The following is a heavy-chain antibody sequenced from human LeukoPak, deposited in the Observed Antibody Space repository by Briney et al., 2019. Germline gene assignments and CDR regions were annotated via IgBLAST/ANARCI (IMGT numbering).Heavy chain of an antibody. CDR3: AKDQGIDYGDQLHY. V-gene: IGHV3-23*01. J-gene: IGHJ4*02. D-gene: IGHD4/OR15-4a*01. Sequence: GGSLRLSCAASGFTFRNYAMTWVRQAPGKGLEWVSGISGGGARTYYGDSGKGRFTISRDKSKNTLYLQMNNLRAEDTAVYYCAKDQGIDYGDQLHYWGQGTLVTVSS. CDR2: ISGGGART. CDR1: GFTFRNYA.